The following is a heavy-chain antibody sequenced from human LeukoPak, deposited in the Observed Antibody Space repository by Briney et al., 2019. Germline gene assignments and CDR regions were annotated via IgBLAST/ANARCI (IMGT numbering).Heavy chain of an antibody. CDR3: ARGPHPGGAGYNLIDH. Sequence: SETLSLTCAVYGGSFSGYYWSWIRQPPGKGLEWIGSISYRGTTFYNPSLKSRVTISVDTSKNQFFLKVSSVTAADTAVYYCARGPHPGGAGYNLIDHWGQGTLVTVSP. D-gene: IGHD5-24*01. CDR1: GGSFSGYY. CDR2: ISYRGTT. V-gene: IGHV4-34*01. J-gene: IGHJ4*02.